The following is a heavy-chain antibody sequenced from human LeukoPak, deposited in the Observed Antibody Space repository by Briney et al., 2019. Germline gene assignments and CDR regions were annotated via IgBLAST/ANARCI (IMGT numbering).Heavy chain of an antibody. CDR1: GGSISTYY. CDR3: ARGFTLFDP. CDR2: IYYSGST. D-gene: IGHD2/OR15-2a*01. V-gene: IGHV4-59*01. J-gene: IGHJ5*02. Sequence: SETLSLTCIVSGGSISTYYWSWIRQPPGKGLEWIGYIYYSGSTKYNPSLKSRVIISVDTSKNQFSLKLSSVTAADTAVYYCARGFTLFDPWGQGTLVTVSS.